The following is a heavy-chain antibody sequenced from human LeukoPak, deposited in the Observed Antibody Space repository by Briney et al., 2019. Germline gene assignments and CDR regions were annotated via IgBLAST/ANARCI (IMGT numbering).Heavy chain of an antibody. CDR2: IYSGGST. J-gene: IGHJ1*01. Sequence: GGSLRLSCAASGFTAISNYMGWFGQAPGRGLEGVPVIYSGGSTYYADSVKGRFTISRDNSKNTLYLQMNSLRAEDTAVYYCARAVRSSSWYGAEYFQHWGQGTLVTVSS. CDR3: ARAVRSSSWYGAEYFQH. V-gene: IGHV3-53*01. CDR1: GFTAISNY. D-gene: IGHD6-13*01.